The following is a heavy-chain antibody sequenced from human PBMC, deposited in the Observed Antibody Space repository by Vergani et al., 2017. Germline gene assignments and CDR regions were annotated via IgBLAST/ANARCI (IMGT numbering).Heavy chain of an antibody. J-gene: IGHJ6*03. Sequence: QVQLVQSGAEVKKPGSSVKVSCKASGGTFSSYAISWVRKAPGQGLEWMGGIIPIFGTANYAQKFQGRVTITADESTSTAYMELSSLRSEDTAVYYCASLRTTGTDYYYYYMDVWGKGTTVTVSS. V-gene: IGHV1-69*01. CDR3: ASLRTTGTDYYYYYMDV. CDR1: GGTFSSYA. D-gene: IGHD1-1*01. CDR2: IIPIFGTA.